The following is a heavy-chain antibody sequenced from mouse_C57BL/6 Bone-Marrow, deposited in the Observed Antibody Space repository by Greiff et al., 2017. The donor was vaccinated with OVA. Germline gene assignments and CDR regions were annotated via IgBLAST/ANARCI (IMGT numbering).Heavy chain of an antibody. CDR2: INPNYGTT. J-gene: IGHJ2*01. V-gene: IGHV1-39*01. Sequence: VQLKESGPELVKPGASVKISCKASGYSFTDYNMNWVKQSNGKSLEWIGVINPNYGTTSYNQKFKGKATLTVDQSSSTAYMQLNSLPSEDSAVAYCAGDNGSSYAYFDYWGQGTTLTVSS. CDR3: AGDNGSSYAYFDY. CDR1: GYSFTDYN. D-gene: IGHD1-1*01.